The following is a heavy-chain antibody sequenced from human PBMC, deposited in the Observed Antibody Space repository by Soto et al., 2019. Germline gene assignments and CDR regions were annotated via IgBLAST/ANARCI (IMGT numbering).Heavy chain of an antibody. CDR3: ARTLGGDSSGYLNWFDP. J-gene: IGHJ5*02. CDR2: MNPNSGNT. CDR1: GYTFTSYD. D-gene: IGHD3-22*01. V-gene: IGHV1-8*01. Sequence: GASVKVSCKASGYTFTSYDINWVRQATGQGLEWMGWMNPNSGNTGYAQKFQGRVTMTRNTSISTAYMELSSLRSEDTAVYYCARTLGGDSSGYLNWFDPWGQGTLVTVSS.